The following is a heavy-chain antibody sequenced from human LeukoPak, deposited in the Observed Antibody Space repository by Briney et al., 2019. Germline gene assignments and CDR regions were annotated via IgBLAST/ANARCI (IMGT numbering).Heavy chain of an antibody. V-gene: IGHV1-69*01. J-gene: IGHJ4*02. D-gene: IGHD6-13*01. CDR2: IIPIFGTA. Sequence: SVKVSCKASGGTFSSYAISWVRQAPGQGLEWMGGIIPIFGTANYAQKFQGRVTITADESTSTAYMELSSLRSEDTAVYYCAREKSSGIAAAGVDYWSQGTLVTVSS. CDR3: AREKSSGIAAAGVDY. CDR1: GGTFSSYA.